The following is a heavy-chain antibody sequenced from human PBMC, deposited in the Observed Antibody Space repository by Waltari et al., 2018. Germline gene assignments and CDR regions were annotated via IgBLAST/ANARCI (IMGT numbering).Heavy chain of an antibody. D-gene: IGHD6-6*01. J-gene: IGHJ6*02. CDR1: GATFNSFA. V-gene: IGHV1-69*13. CDR2: IIPRFNTP. Sequence: QLVQSGAEVKKPGSSVIVSCKASGATFNSFALIWVRQATRQGLEWMGGIIPRFNTPTCTRKFQGRLTDTADEATSTAYMELNSLRSEDSALYYCATRIPSDHSGSFYYYGMDVWGQGTTVTVSS. CDR3: ATRIPSDHSGSFYYYGMDV.